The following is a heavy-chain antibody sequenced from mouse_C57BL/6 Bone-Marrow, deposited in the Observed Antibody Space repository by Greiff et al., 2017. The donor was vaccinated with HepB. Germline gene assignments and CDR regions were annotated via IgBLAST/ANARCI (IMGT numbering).Heavy chain of an antibody. CDR1: GYTFTSYW. D-gene: IGHD2-4*01. CDR3: ARKIYYDYDGAY. J-gene: IGHJ3*01. CDR2: IDPSDSYT. V-gene: IGHV1-50*01. Sequence: QVQLQQPGAELVKPGASVKLSCKASGYTFTSYWMQWVNQRPGQGLEWIGEIDPSDSYTNYNQKFKGKATLTVDTSSSTAYMQLSSLTSEDSAVYYCARKIYYDYDGAYWGQGTRVTVSA.